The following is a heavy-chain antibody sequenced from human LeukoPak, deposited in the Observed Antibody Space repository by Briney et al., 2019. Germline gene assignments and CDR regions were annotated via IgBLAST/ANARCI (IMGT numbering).Heavy chain of an antibody. J-gene: IGHJ4*02. V-gene: IGHV3-48*01. D-gene: IGHD2-21*02. CDR2: ISSSSSTI. Sequence: GGSLRLSCAASGFTFSSYSMNWVRQAPGKGLEWVSYISSSSSTIYYADSVEGRFTISRDNAKNSLYLQMNSLRAEDTAVYYCASDVVVTGWGQGTLVTVSS. CDR3: ASDVVVTG. CDR1: GFTFSSYS.